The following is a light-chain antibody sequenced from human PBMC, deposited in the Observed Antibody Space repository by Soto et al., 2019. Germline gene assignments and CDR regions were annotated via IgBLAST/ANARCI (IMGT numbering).Light chain of an antibody. Sequence: EIVLTQSPATLSLSPGERATLSCRASQSVGTYLVWYQQTPGQAPRLLIYDASNRATGIPARFSGSGSGTDFTLTISSLEPEDFAVYYCQQRNNWYTFGQGTKLEIK. J-gene: IGKJ2*01. V-gene: IGKV3-11*01. CDR3: QQRNNWYT. CDR1: QSVGTY. CDR2: DAS.